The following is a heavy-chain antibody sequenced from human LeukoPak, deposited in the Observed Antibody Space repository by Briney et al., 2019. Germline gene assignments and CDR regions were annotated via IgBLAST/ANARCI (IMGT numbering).Heavy chain of an antibody. J-gene: IGHJ4*02. V-gene: IGHV4-59*12. CDR2: IYYSGST. CDR3: ARAGREMEFGY. Sequence: SETLSLTCTVSGGSISSYYWSWIRQPPGKGLEWIGYIYYSGSTYYNPSLKSRVTISVDTSKNQFSLKLSSVTAADTAVYYCARAGREMEFGYWGQGTLVTVSS. CDR1: GGSISSYY. D-gene: IGHD5-24*01.